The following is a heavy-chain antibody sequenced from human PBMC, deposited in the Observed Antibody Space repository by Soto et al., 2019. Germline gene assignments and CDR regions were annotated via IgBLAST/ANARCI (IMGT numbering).Heavy chain of an antibody. CDR1: GYTFTSYG. V-gene: IGHV1-18*01. J-gene: IGHJ4*02. D-gene: IGHD3-3*01. Sequence: GASVKVSCKASGYTFTSYGISWVRQAPGQGLEWMGWISAYNGNTNYAQKLQGRVTMTTDTSTSTAYMELRSLRSDDTAVYYCAREGYYDFWSGYLGGFDYWGQGTLVTVSS. CDR2: ISAYNGNT. CDR3: AREGYYDFWSGYLGGFDY.